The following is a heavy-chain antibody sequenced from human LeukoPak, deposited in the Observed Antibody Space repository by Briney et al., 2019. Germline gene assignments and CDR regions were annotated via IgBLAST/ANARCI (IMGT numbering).Heavy chain of an antibody. J-gene: IGHJ4*02. V-gene: IGHV4-61*02. D-gene: IGHD6-6*01. Sequence: PSQTLSLTRTVSGYSISSGYYWGWIQQPAGKGLEWIGRIYTSGSTNYNPSLKSRVTISVDTSKNQFSLKLSSVTAADTAVYYCWVYEYSSSAYFDYWGQGTLVTVSS. CDR2: IYTSGST. CDR3: WVYEYSSSAYFDY. CDR1: GYSISSGYY.